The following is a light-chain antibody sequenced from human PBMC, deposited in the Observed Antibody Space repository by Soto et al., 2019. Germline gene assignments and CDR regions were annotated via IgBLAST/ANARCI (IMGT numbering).Light chain of an antibody. CDR3: QQRDTWPWT. V-gene: IGKV3-11*01. J-gene: IGKJ1*01. CDR1: QSVRSN. Sequence: EVVLTQSPATLSLSPGERATLSCRASQSVRSNLAWYQHKPGQPPRLLIYDASNRATGIPGRFSGSGSGTDFTLTISNVEPEDFAVYYCQQRDTWPWTFGQGAKVEIK. CDR2: DAS.